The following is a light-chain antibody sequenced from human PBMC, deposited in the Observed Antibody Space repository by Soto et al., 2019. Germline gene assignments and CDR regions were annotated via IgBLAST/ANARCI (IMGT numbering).Light chain of an antibody. V-gene: IGLV2-14*03. J-gene: IGLJ1*01. CDR3: NSYRSSSTRYV. CDR2: DVS. Sequence: QSVLTQPASVSGSPGQSITISCTGTSSDVGGYNYVSWYQQHPGRAPKLLIYDVSNRPSGVSNRFSGSKSGNTASLTISGLQAEDEADYYCNSYRSSSTRYVFGSGNKVTVL. CDR1: SSDVGGYNY.